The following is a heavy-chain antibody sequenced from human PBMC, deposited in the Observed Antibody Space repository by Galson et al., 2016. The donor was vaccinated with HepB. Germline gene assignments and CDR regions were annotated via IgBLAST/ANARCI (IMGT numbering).Heavy chain of an antibody. J-gene: IGHJ4*02. CDR2: IYPSGST. CDR3: ASEDY. CDR1: GGSISSSNW. V-gene: IGHV4-4*02. Sequence: SETLSLTCVVSGGSISSSNWWTWVRQPPGKVLECIGEIYPSGSTNYNPPLKSRVTISVDKTKDQFSLNLTSVTAADTAVYYWASEDYWGQGTLVTVSS.